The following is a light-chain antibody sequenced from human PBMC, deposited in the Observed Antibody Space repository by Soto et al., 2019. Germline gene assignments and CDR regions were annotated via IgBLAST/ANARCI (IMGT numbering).Light chain of an antibody. V-gene: IGKV3-11*01. J-gene: IGKJ4*01. CDR2: GAS. Sequence: EIVLTHSPATLSLSPGERATVSCRASQSVSSYLAWYQLKPGQAPRLLIYGASYRATGIPARFTGSGSGTDFTLTISSLEPEDFAVYYCHQRADSLTFGGGTKVDIK. CDR1: QSVSSY. CDR3: HQRADSLT.